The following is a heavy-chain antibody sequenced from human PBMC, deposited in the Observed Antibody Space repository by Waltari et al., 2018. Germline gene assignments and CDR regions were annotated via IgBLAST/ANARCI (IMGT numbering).Heavy chain of an antibody. D-gene: IGHD2-2*01. Sequence: QVTLRESGPALVKPTQTLTLTCTFSGFSLSTSGMCVSWIRQPPGTALEWLARIDWDDDKYYSTSLKTRLTISKDTSKNQVVLTMTNMDPVDTATYYCARLIVVVPAATSYYYYGMDVWGQGTTVTVSS. V-gene: IGHV2-70*15. CDR1: GFSLSTSGMC. CDR2: IDWDDDK. CDR3: ARLIVVVPAATSYYYYGMDV. J-gene: IGHJ6*02.